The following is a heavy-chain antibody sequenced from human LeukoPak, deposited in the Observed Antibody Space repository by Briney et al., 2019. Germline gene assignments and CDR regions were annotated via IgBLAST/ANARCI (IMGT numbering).Heavy chain of an antibody. CDR3: VKDRSGTYAFDI. D-gene: IGHD3-10*01. J-gene: IGHJ3*02. V-gene: IGHV3-64D*09. Sequence: GGSLRRSSSASRFTFISYTRHWVRPAPGKGLEYVSSIGGSGRTTYYADSVRGRFTISRDDSKNTLYLHMSSLGAEDTAVYYCVKDRSGTYAFDIWGQGTMVTVSS. CDR1: RFTFISYT. CDR2: IGGSGRTT.